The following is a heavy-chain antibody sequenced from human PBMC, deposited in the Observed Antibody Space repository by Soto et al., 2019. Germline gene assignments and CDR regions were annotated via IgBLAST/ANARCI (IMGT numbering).Heavy chain of an antibody. D-gene: IGHD3-3*01. CDR2: ISSDSRGT. Sequence: PGGSLRLSCAASGFTFSSSAMGWVRQGPGKGLEWVSLISSDSRGTYYVDSVKGRFAISRDNSKSTLYLQLSSLRVEDTAVYYCAREGYDVWSGYYHDAFDIWGQGPMVSVSS. J-gene: IGHJ3*02. CDR3: AREGYDVWSGYYHDAFDI. V-gene: IGHV3-23*01. CDR1: GFTFSSSA.